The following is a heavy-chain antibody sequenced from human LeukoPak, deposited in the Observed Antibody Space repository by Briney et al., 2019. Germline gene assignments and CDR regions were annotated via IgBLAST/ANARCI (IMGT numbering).Heavy chain of an antibody. J-gene: IGHJ4*02. Sequence: GGSLRLSCAASGFTLSSHWMSWVRQAPGKGLEWVAIIKQDGSEIHYVDSVKGRFTISRDNAKNSLYLQMTSLTGDDTTVYYCLRGSGWLPCCWGQGTLVTVSS. CDR1: GFTLSSHW. D-gene: IGHD5-24*01. CDR3: LRGSGWLPCC. V-gene: IGHV3-7*01. CDR2: IKQDGSEI.